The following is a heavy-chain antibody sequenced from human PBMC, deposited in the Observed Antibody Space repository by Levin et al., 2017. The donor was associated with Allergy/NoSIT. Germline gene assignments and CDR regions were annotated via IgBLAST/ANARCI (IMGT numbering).Heavy chain of an antibody. Sequence: SETLSLTCTVSGGSVSSGSYYWSWIRQPPGKGLEWIGYIYYSGSTNYNPSLKSRVTISVDTSKNQFSLKLSSVTAADTAVYYCAGRTGYSSGWYWDALDYWGQGTLVTVSS. CDR1: GGSVSSGSYY. CDR3: AGRTGYSSGWYWDALDY. J-gene: IGHJ4*02. CDR2: IYYSGST. V-gene: IGHV4-61*01. D-gene: IGHD6-19*01.